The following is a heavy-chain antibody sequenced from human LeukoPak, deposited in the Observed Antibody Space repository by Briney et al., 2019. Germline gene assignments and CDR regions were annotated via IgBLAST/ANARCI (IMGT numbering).Heavy chain of an antibody. Sequence: SETLSLTCTVSGGSISSSSYYWGWVRQPPGTGLEWIGSIYYSGSTYYNPSFKSRVTISVDTSKNQFSLKLSSVAAADPAVYYCARLPRAALFYFDSWGQGTQVTVSS. CDR1: GGSISSSSYY. D-gene: IGHD2-15*01. J-gene: IGHJ4*02. CDR3: ARLPRAALFYFDS. V-gene: IGHV4-39*01. CDR2: IYYSGST.